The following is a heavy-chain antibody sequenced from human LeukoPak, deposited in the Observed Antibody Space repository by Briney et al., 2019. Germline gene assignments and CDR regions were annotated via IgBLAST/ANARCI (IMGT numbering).Heavy chain of an antibody. V-gene: IGHV4-31*03. CDR1: GGSISSGGYY. D-gene: IGHD6-13*01. Sequence: PSQTLTLTCTVSGGSISSGGYYWSWIRQHPGKGLEWIGYIYYSGSTYYNPSLKSRVTISVDTSKNQFSLKLSSVTAADTAVYYCARGYSSSWYYLFDYWGQETLVTVSS. CDR2: IYYSGST. CDR3: ARGYSSSWYYLFDY. J-gene: IGHJ4*02.